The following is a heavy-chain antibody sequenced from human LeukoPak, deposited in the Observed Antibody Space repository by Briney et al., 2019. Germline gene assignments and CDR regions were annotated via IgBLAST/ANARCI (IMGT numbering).Heavy chain of an antibody. CDR3: HVNHEGPPLDSSGYYYWYYFDY. CDR2: IYYSGST. D-gene: IGHD3-22*01. J-gene: IGHJ4*02. CDR1: GGSISSGGYY. Sequence: KSSETLSLTCTVSGGSISSGGYYWSWIRQHPGKGLEWIGYIYYSGSTYYNPSLKSRVTISVDTSKNQFSLKLSSVTAADTAVYYCHVNHEGPPLDSSGYYYWYYFDYWGQGTLVTVSS. V-gene: IGHV4-31*03.